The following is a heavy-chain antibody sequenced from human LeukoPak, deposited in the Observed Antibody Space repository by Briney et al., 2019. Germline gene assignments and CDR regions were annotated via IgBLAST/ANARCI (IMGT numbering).Heavy chain of an antibody. V-gene: IGHV6-1*01. D-gene: IGHD3-10*02. J-gene: IGHJ5*02. CDR3: ASDLYGADTSLNT. CDR1: GDSVSSNNAA. CDR2: TYYRSKWYN. Sequence: SQTLSLTCDISGDSVSSNNAAWNWIRQSPSRGLEWLGRTYYRSKWYNDYAVSVKSRITINPDTSKNQFSLQLNSVTPEDTAVYYCASDLYGADTSLNTWGQGTLVTVSS.